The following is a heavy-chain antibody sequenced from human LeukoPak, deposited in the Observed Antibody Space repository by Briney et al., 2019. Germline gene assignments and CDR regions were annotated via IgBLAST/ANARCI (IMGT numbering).Heavy chain of an antibody. D-gene: IGHD2-21*02. CDR2: IYYRVST. CDR1: RGSPTRGNYY. CDR3: ASPCEVTQTPAGPFDY. Sequence: TLSLTPTLSRGSPTRGNYYCGSIRQPPRKGLEWIVGIYYRVSTSYTPSPKSRVTISVDTPQNQFCLKLSSVTAADTAVYCCASPCEVTQTPAGPFDYWGQGTLVTVFS. J-gene: IGHJ4*02. V-gene: IGHV4-39*01.